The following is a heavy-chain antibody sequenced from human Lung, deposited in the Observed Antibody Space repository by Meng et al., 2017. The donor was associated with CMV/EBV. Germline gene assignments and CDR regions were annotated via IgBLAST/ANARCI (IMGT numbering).Heavy chain of an antibody. CDR1: GYTFIGYH. CDR2: INPNPNFDDT. Sequence: ASXXVSXKASGYTFIGYHIHWVRQAPGQGLEWMGWINPNPNFDDTAYAQKFQGRVTITRDMSISTAYMELTRLRPDDTAVYYCARVQFLEKPNDVFNIWGQGXMVTVSS. D-gene: IGHD2-21*01. J-gene: IGHJ3*02. V-gene: IGHV1-2*02. CDR3: ARVQFLEKPNDVFNI.